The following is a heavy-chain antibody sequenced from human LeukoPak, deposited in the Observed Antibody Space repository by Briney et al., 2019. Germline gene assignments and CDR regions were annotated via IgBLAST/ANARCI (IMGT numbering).Heavy chain of an antibody. D-gene: IGHD2-15*01. CDR3: ARDFYCSGGSCFVDY. Sequence: PGGSPRLSCAASGFSFSSFAMHWVRQAPGKGLEWVANIKQDGSEKYYVDSVKGRFTISRDNAKNSLYLQMNSLRAEDTAVYYCARDFYCSGGSCFVDYWGQGTLVTVSS. CDR2: IKQDGSEK. CDR1: GFSFSSFA. V-gene: IGHV3-7*01. J-gene: IGHJ4*02.